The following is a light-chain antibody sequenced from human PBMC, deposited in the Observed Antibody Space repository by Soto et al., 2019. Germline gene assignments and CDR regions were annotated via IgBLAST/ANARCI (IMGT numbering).Light chain of an antibody. Sequence: EIVLTQSPGTLSLSPGDRATLSCRASQSVTSDYLAWYQQKPGQAPRLLIYGASIRATGIPDRFSGSGSGTDFTLTISRLEPEDFAVYYCQQHVRSPRTFGQGTKVEIK. CDR2: GAS. CDR1: QSVTSDY. J-gene: IGKJ2*01. V-gene: IGKV3-20*01. CDR3: QQHVRSPRT.